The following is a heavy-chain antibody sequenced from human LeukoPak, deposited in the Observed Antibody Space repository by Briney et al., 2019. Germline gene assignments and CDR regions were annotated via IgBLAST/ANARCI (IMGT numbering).Heavy chain of an antibody. CDR3: ARDSFIQLWLKGGFDY. CDR1: GYTFTGYY. D-gene: IGHD5-18*01. CDR2: INPNNGNT. Sequence: ASVKVSCKASGYTFTGYYMYWVRQAPGQGLEWMGWINPNNGNTNYAQKLQGRATMATDTSTSTAYMELRSLRSDNTAVYYCARDSFIQLWLKGGFDYWGQGTLVTVSS. V-gene: IGHV1-18*04. J-gene: IGHJ4*02.